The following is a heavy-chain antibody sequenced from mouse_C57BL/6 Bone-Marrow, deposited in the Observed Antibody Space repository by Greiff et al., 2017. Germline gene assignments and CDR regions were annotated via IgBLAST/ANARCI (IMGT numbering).Heavy chain of an antibody. V-gene: IGHV5-4*01. CDR2: IGDGGSYT. J-gene: IGHJ1*03. D-gene: IGHD2-12*01. CDR1: GFTFSSYA. CDR3: AREVTYDV. Sequence: EVQRVQSGGGLVKPGGSLKLSCAASGFTFSSYAMSWVRQTPEKRLEWVATIGDGGSYTYYPDNVKGRFTISRDNAKNNLYLQMSHLKSEDTAMYYSAREVTYDVWGTGTTVTVSS.